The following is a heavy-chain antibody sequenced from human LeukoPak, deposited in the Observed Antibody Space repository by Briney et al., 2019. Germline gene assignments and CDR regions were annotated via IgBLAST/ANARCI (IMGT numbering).Heavy chain of an antibody. CDR2: IYYSGST. CDR3: ARQTTVTNLFDY. CDR1: GDSISSSSYY. D-gene: IGHD4-17*01. J-gene: IGHJ4*02. V-gene: IGHV4-39*01. Sequence: SETLSLTCTVSGDSISSSSYYWGWIRQPPGKGLEWIGSIYYSGSTYYNSSLKTQFTISVDTSKDQFSLELSSVTAADTAVYYCARQTTVTNLFDYWGQGTLVTVSS.